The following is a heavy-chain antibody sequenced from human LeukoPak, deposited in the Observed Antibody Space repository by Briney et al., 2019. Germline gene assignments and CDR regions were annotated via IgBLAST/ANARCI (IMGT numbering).Heavy chain of an antibody. CDR1: GFTVSSNY. Sequence: PGGSLRLSCAASGFTVSSNYMSWVRQAPGKGLEWVSVIYSGGSTYYADSVKGRFTISRDNSKNTLYLQMNSLRAEDTAVYYCARDCSSTSCYYYYYMDVWGKGTTVTVSS. CDR3: ARDCSSTSCYYYYYMDV. J-gene: IGHJ6*03. CDR2: IYSGGST. V-gene: IGHV3-66*01. D-gene: IGHD2-2*01.